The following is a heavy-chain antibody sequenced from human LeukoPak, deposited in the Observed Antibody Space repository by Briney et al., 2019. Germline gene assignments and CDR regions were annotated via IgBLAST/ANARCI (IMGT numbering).Heavy chain of an antibody. CDR2: IYTSGST. D-gene: IGHD3-10*01. CDR3: ARDKSRTYGSADAFDI. V-gene: IGHV4-4*07. CDR1: GSSLSSYY. J-gene: IGHJ3*02. Sequence: SETLSLTCTVSGSSLSSYYWNWIRQPAGKGLEWIGRIYTSGSTNYNPSLKSRVTMSVDTSKNQFSLKLSSVTAADTAVYYCARDKSRTYGSADAFDIWGQGTMATVSS.